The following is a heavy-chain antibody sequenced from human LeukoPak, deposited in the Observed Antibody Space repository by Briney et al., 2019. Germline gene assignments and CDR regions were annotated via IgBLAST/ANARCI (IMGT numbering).Heavy chain of an antibody. CDR2: ISSSSSYI. J-gene: IGHJ4*02. CDR3: ARDSFYGALFDY. D-gene: IGHD1-26*01. Sequence: GGSLRLSCAASGFTFSSYSMNWVRQAPGKGLEGVSSISSSSSYIYYADSVKGRFTISRDNAKNSLYLQMNSLRAEDTAVYYCARDSFYGALFDYWGQGTLVTVPS. V-gene: IGHV3-21*01. CDR1: GFTFSSYS.